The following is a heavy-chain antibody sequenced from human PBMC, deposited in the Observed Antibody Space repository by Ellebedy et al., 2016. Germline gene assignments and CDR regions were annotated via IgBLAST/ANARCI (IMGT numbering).Heavy chain of an antibody. Sequence: GESLKISXAASGFTFSSYTMNWVRQAPGKGLEWVSSISSSSGSIYYADSVKGRFTISRDNARNSLFLQMNSLRAEDTAVYYCARVGRSGNSEVEGFVLGLTWGQGTLVSVSS. CDR2: ISSSSGSI. V-gene: IGHV3-21*01. CDR3: ARVGRSGNSEVEGFVLGLT. J-gene: IGHJ5*02. CDR1: GFTFSSYT. D-gene: IGHD4-23*01.